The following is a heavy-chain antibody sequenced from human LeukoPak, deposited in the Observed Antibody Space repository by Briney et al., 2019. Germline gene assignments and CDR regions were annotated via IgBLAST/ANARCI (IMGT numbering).Heavy chain of an antibody. CDR1: GFTFSSYS. CDR2: ISSSSSYI. D-gene: IGHD6-19*01. CDR3: ARDGGLYSSGWYFYFDY. V-gene: IGHV3-21*01. J-gene: IGHJ4*02. Sequence: GGSLRLSCAASGFTFSSYSMNWVRQAPGKGLEWVSSISSSSSYICYADSVKGRFTISRDNAKNSLYLQMNSLRAEDTAVYYCARDGGLYSSGWYFYFDYWGQGTLVTVSS.